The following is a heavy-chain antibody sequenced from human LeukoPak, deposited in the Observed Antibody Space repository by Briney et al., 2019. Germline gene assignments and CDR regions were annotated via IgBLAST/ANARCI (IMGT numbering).Heavy chain of an antibody. CDR2: ISGSGGST. D-gene: IGHD6-19*01. J-gene: IGHJ4*02. V-gene: IGHV3-23*01. CDR3: AKGSSWSSGWEGDLYYFDY. Sequence: PGGSLRLSCAASGFTFSSYAMSWVRQAPGKGLEWVSAISGSGGSTYYADSVKGRFTISRDNSKNTLYLQMNSLRAEDTAVYYCAKGSSWSSGWEGDLYYFDYWGQGTLVTVSS. CDR1: GFTFSSYA.